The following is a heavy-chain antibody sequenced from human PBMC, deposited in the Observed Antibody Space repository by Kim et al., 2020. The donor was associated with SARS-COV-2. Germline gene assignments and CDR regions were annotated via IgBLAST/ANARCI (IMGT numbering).Heavy chain of an antibody. CDR2: ISGYNGDT. V-gene: IGHV1-18*04. J-gene: IGHJ4*02. CDR3: ARGGCTTCPWHNLDY. D-gene: IGHD2-8*01. CDR1: GYTFTSYH. Sequence: ASVKVSCKPSGYTFTSYHIIWVRQAPGQGLEWLGWISGYNGDTNYAQNLQGRVTMTTDTSTTTAYMDLKSLSSDDTAVYYCARGGCTTCPWHNLDYWGQGTLVTVSS.